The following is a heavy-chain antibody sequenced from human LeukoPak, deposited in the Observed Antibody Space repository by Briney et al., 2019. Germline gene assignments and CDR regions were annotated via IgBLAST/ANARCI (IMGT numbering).Heavy chain of an antibody. J-gene: IGHJ4*02. V-gene: IGHV4-34*01. CDR3: ARTPIYYFDNSGYYN. Sequence: SETLSLTCAVYGGSFSGSYWSWIRQPPGKGLEWIGEINHSGSTSYNPSLKSRVTMSVDTSKKQFSLRLSSVTAADTAVYYCARTPIYYFDNSGYYNWGQGTLVTVSS. CDR1: GGSFSGSY. CDR2: INHSGST. D-gene: IGHD3-22*01.